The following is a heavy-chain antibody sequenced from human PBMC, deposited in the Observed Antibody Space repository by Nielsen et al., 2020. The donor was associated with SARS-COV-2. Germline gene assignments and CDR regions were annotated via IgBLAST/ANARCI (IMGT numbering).Heavy chain of an antibody. J-gene: IGHJ4*02. Sequence: GGSLRLSCAASGFTFSSYSMNWVRQAPGKGLEWVSSISSSSSYIYYADSVKGRFTISRDNAKNSLYLQMNSLRAEDTAVYYCARDSSSWYSALYYFDYWGQGTLVTVSS. D-gene: IGHD6-13*01. V-gene: IGHV3-21*01. CDR1: GFTFSSYS. CDR3: ARDSSSWYSALYYFDY. CDR2: ISSSSSYI.